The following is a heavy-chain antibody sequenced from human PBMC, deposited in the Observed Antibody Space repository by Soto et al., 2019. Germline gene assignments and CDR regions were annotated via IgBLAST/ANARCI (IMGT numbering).Heavy chain of an antibody. CDR1: GGSISSSSYY. CDR2: IYYSGST. V-gene: IGHV4-39*01. J-gene: IGHJ4*02. D-gene: IGHD2-15*01. Sequence: SETLSLTCTVSGGSISSSSYYWGWIRQPPGKGLEWIGSIYYSGSTYYNPSLKSRVTISVDTSKNQFSLKLSSVTAADTAVYYCARQVFGGIDYWGQGTLVTVPQ. CDR3: ARQVFGGIDY.